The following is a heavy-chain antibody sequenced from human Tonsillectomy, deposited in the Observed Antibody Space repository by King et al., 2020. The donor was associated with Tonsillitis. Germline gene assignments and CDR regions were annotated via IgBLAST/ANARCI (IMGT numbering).Heavy chain of an antibody. Sequence: VQLQESGPGLVKPSQTLSLTCTVSGGSISSGEYYWSWSRQPPGKGLEWIGYIDYSGSTSYNPSLKSRVTRSVDTSKNQFSLKLSSVTAAETAVYYCARVPRFWSGYLYWGQGTLVTVSS. D-gene: IGHD3-3*01. V-gene: IGHV4-30-4*01. CDR2: IDYSGST. J-gene: IGHJ4*02. CDR3: ARVPRFWSGYLY. CDR1: GGSISSGEYY.